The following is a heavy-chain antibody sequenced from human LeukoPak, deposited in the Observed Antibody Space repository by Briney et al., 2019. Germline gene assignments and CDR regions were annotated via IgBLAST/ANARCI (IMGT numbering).Heavy chain of an antibody. D-gene: IGHD1-1*01. CDR1: GFTFDDYA. V-gene: IGHV3-9*01. Sequence: GRSLRLSCAASGFTFDDYAMHWVRQAPGKGLEWVSGISWNRDIIGYADSVKGRFTISRDNAKNSLYLQMNSLRAEDTAVYYCARGTSYPAVYFDYWGQGTLVTVSS. J-gene: IGHJ4*02. CDR3: ARGTSYPAVYFDY. CDR2: ISWNRDII.